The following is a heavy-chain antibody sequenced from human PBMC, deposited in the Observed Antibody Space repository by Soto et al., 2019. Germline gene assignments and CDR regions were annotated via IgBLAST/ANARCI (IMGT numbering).Heavy chain of an antibody. Sequence: GESLKISCQGSGYSCTSYWTGWVRQMPGKGLEWMGIIYPGDSDTRYSPSFQGQVTISADKSISTAYLQWISLKASDTAMYYCARQLATSPFDYWGQGTLVTVSS. V-gene: IGHV5-51*01. D-gene: IGHD2-2*01. J-gene: IGHJ4*02. CDR1: GYSCTSYW. CDR3: ARQLATSPFDY. CDR2: IYPGDSDT.